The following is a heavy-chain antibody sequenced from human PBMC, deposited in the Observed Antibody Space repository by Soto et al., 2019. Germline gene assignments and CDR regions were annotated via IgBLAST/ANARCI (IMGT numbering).Heavy chain of an antibody. CDR1: GFTLSDYY. D-gene: IGHD3-9*01. CDR2: ISISGTTI. J-gene: IGHJ4*02. CDR3: ARFRGDGYYNC. Sequence: QVQLVESGGGLVKPGGSLRLSCAASGFTLSDYYMTWIRQAPGKGLEWVSDISISGTTIHYADSVRGRFTISRDNAKNSLWLQMNTLRAEGTAVYYCARFRGDGYYNCWGQGTLVTVSS. V-gene: IGHV3-11*01.